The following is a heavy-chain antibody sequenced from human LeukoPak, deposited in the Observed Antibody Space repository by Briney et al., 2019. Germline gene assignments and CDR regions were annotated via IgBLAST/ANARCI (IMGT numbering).Heavy chain of an antibody. V-gene: IGHV1-69*11. J-gene: IGHJ3*02. CDR2: IIPILGTA. CDR3: ARAPLHYGGNSWGAFDI. D-gene: IGHD4-23*01. Sequence: ASVKVSCKASGGTFSSYAISWVRQAPGQGLEWMGRIIPILGTANYAQKFQGRVTITTDESTSTAYMELSSLRSEDTAVYYCARAPLHYGGNSWGAFDIWGQGTMVTVSS. CDR1: GGTFSSYA.